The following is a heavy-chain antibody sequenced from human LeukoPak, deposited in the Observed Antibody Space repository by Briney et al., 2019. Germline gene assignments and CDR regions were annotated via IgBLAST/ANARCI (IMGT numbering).Heavy chain of an antibody. CDR1: GFTFSSYA. Sequence: GGSLRLSCAASGFTFSSYAMSWVRQAPGKGLEWVSAISGSGGSTYYADSVKGRFAISRDNSKNTLYLQMNSLRAEDTAVYYCAKSWSPATLYYYYYYGMDVWGQGTTVTVSS. V-gene: IGHV3-23*01. CDR3: AKSWSPATLYYYYYYGMDV. D-gene: IGHD1-26*01. CDR2: ISGSGGST. J-gene: IGHJ6*02.